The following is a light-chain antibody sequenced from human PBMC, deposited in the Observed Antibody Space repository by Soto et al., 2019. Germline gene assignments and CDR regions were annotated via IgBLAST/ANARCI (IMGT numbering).Light chain of an antibody. CDR3: GTWDSSLSADVV. J-gene: IGLJ2*01. CDR2: DNN. V-gene: IGLV1-51*01. Sequence: QSVLTQPPSVSAAPGQKVTISCSGSSSNIGNNYVSWYQQLPGTAPKLLIYDNNKRPSGIPDRFSGSKSDTSATLDITGLQTGDEADYYCGTWDSSLSADVVFGGGTKLTVL. CDR1: SSNIGNNY.